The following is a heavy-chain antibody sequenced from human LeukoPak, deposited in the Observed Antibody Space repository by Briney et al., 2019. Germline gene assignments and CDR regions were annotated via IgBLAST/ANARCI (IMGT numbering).Heavy chain of an antibody. CDR2: MNPNSGNT. CDR3: ARGLRVVAATPSPIGY. CDR1: GDTFTSYV. J-gene: IGHJ4*02. D-gene: IGHD2-15*01. V-gene: IGHV1-8*03. Sequence: ASVKVSCKASGDTFTSYVINWVRQATGQGLEWMGWMNPNSGNTGYAQKFQGRVTITRNTSISTAYMELSSLRSEDTAVYYCARGLRVVAATPSPIGYWGQGTLVTVSS.